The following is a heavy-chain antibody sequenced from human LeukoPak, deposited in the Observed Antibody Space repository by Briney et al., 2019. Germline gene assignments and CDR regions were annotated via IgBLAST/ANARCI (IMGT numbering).Heavy chain of an antibody. V-gene: IGHV3-23*01. CDR3: AKDRGDYVWGSYLGAFDI. J-gene: IGHJ3*02. Sequence: GGSLRLSCAASRFTFMNYAMSWVRQAPGEGLEWVSVISGGGTSTYYADSVKGRFTISRDNSKNTLYLQMNTLRAEDTAVYYCAKDRGDYVWGSYLGAFDIWGQGTMVTVSS. D-gene: IGHD3-16*01. CDR2: ISGGGTST. CDR1: RFTFMNYA.